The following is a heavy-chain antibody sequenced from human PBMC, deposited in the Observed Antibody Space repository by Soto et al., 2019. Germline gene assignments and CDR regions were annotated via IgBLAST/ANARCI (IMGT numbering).Heavy chain of an antibody. Sequence: GGPLRLSCAASGFTFSSYGMHWVRQAPGKGLEWVAVISYDGSNKYYADSVKGRFTISRDNSKNTLYLQMNSLRAEDTAVYYCAKEKQSTVEGLDYWGQGTLVTIS. J-gene: IGHJ4*02. CDR1: GFTFSSYG. D-gene: IGHD4-17*01. CDR2: ISYDGSNK. V-gene: IGHV3-30*18. CDR3: AKEKQSTVEGLDY.